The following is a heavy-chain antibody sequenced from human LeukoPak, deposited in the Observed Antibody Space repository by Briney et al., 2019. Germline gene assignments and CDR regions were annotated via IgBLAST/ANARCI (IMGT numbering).Heavy chain of an antibody. V-gene: IGHV3-53*01. D-gene: IGHD4-23*01. CDR3: ARGYDYGGSPLGY. Sequence: GGSLRLSCAASGFTVSSNYMSWVRQAPGKGLEWVSVIYSGGTTYYADSVKGRFTISRDNSKNTLYLQMNSLRAEDTAVYYCARGYDYGGSPLGYWGQGTLVTVSS. CDR2: IYSGGTT. J-gene: IGHJ4*02. CDR1: GFTVSSNY.